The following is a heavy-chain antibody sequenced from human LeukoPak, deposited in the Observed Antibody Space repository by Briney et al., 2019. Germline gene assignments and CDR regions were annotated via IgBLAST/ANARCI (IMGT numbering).Heavy chain of an antibody. CDR1: GFIFSNYG. CDR3: ARDMGRAWYGPPDY. D-gene: IGHD6-13*01. J-gene: IGHJ4*02. V-gene: IGHV3-33*01. CDR2: IWNDGSET. Sequence: GGSLRLSCAASGFIFSNYGMHWVRQAPGKRLEWVAVIWNDGSETFHADSVKGRFGIARDNSKNTLYLQMNSLRAEDTAVYFCARDMGRAWYGPPDYWGQGTLVTVSS.